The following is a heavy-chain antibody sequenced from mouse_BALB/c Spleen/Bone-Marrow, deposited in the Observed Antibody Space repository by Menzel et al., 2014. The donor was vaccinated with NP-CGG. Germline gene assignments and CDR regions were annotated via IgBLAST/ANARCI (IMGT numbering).Heavy chain of an antibody. CDR3: ARRLTGTLYFDY. Sequence: VQLVESGSELVRSGTSVKVSCKASGYAFTNYLIEWVKQRPGQGLEWIGVINPGSGATNYNENFRGKATLTADKSFSTPYMQCSSLTSDDSAVYFCARRLTGTLYFDYWGQGTPLTVSS. D-gene: IGHD4-1*01. J-gene: IGHJ2*01. CDR1: GYAFTNYL. V-gene: IGHV1-54*03. CDR2: INPGSGAT.